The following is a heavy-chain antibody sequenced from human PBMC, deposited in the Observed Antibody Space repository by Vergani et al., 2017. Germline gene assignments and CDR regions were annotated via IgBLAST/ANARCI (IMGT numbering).Heavy chain of an antibody. CDR2: INHSGST. Sequence: QVQLQQWGAGLLKPSETLSLTCAVYGGSFSGYYWSWIRQPPGKGLEWIGEINHSGSTNYNPSLKSRVTISVDTSKNQFSLKLSSVTAADTAVYYCARTYNWNVEDYWGQGTLVTVSS. CDR3: ARTYNWNVEDY. V-gene: IGHV4-34*01. J-gene: IGHJ4*02. CDR1: GGSFSGYY. D-gene: IGHD1-1*01.